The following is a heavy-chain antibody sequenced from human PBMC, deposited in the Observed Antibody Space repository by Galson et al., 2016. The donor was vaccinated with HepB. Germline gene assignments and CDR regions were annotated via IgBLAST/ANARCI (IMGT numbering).Heavy chain of an antibody. J-gene: IGHJ6*04. CDR3: ARGSYSSDWYRSSAYDFGMDV. CDR2: IYTAGDT. D-gene: IGHD6-19*01. CDR1: GFTFSNYD. V-gene: IGHV3-13*01. Sequence: LRLSCAASGFTFSNYDMHWVRQAPGKGLEWVSSIYTAGDTYYQDSVEGRFTVSRENGKDSLYLHMKSLRAGDTAVYFCARGSYSSDWYRSSAYDFGMDVWGKGTPVTVSS.